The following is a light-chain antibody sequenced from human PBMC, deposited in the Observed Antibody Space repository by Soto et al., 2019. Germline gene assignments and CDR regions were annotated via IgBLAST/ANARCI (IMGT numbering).Light chain of an antibody. CDR1: QSVSSY. CDR2: DAS. Sequence: EIVLTQSPATLSVSPGERATLSCRASQSVSSYLAWYQQKPGQAPRLLIYDASNRATGIPARFSGSGSGTDFTFTISSLEPEDFAVYYCQQRSNWPSTFGQGTRLE. V-gene: IGKV3-11*01. CDR3: QQRSNWPST. J-gene: IGKJ5*01.